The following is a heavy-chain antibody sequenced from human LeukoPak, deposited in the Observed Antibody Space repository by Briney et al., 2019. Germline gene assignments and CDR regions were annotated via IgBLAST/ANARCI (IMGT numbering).Heavy chain of an antibody. J-gene: IGHJ4*02. CDR2: IYTSGST. V-gene: IGHV4-4*07. CDR1: GGSISSYY. D-gene: IGHD6-19*01. CDR3: ARTDGNYSSGWYNYYFDY. Sequence: SETLSLTCTVSGGSISSYYWSWVRQPAGKGLEWIGRIYTSGSTNYNPSPKSLVTMSVDTSKNQFSLKLSSVTAADTAVYYGARTDGNYSSGWYNYYFDYWGQGTLVTVSS.